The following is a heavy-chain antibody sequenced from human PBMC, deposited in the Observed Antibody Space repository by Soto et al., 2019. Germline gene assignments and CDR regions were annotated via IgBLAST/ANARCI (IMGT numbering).Heavy chain of an antibody. Sequence: VQLVESGGGLVKPGGSLRLSCAASGFTFSSYSMNWVRQAPGKGLEWVSSISSSSSYIYYADSVKGRFTISRDNAKNSLYLQMNSLRAEDTAVYYCARDRYCSGGSCYSPLYISHAGGYYGMDVWGQGTTVTVSS. V-gene: IGHV3-21*01. D-gene: IGHD2-15*01. CDR2: ISSSSSYI. CDR1: GFTFSSYS. J-gene: IGHJ6*02. CDR3: ARDRYCSGGSCYSPLYISHAGGYYGMDV.